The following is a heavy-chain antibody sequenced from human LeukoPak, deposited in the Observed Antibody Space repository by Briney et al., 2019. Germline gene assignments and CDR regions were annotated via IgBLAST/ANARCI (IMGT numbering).Heavy chain of an antibody. CDR1: GFSFSTYW. D-gene: IGHD3-10*01. CDR3: ARPFRSGNYYHFVV. V-gene: IGHV3-7*04. CDR2: IKGDGSDK. J-gene: IGHJ4*02. Sequence: WGSLCLTCAASGFSFSTYWLSWVRQAPGKGLEWVANIKGDGSDKYYLDSLKGRFTVSRDNAKNSLYLQLNSLRTDDTAVYYCARPFRSGNYYHFVVWGKVTLVTVSS.